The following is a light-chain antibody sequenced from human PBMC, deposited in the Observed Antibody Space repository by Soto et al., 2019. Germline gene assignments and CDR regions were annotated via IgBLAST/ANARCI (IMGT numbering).Light chain of an antibody. Sequence: EIVLTQSPGTLSLSPGERATLSCRASQSVSSNYLAWYQQKSGQAPRLLIYGASSRANGIPDRFSGSGSGTDFTLTISRLEPEDFAVYYCQQYGGSPRTFGQGTKVEIK. CDR2: GAS. CDR3: QQYGGSPRT. V-gene: IGKV3-20*01. J-gene: IGKJ1*01. CDR1: QSVSSNY.